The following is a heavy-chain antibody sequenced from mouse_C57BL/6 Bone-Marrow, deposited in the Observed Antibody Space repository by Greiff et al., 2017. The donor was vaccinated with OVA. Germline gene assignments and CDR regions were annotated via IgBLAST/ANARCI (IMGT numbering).Heavy chain of an antibody. J-gene: IGHJ2*01. Sequence: QVQLQQSGAELVRPGASVTLSCKASGYTFTDYEMHWVKQTPVHGLEWIGAIDPETGGTAYNQKFKGKAILTADKSSSTAYMELRSLTSEDSAVYYCTRSGYDYDGGDYFDYWGQGTTLTVSS. D-gene: IGHD2-4*01. CDR1: GYTFTDYE. CDR3: TRSGYDYDGGDYFDY. CDR2: IDPETGGT. V-gene: IGHV1-15*01.